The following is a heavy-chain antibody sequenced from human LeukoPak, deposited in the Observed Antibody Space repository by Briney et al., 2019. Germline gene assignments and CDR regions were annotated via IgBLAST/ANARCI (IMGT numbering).Heavy chain of an antibody. D-gene: IGHD5-12*01. Sequence: GGSLRLSCAASGFTFSSYAMSWVRQALGKGLEWVSAISGSGGSTYYADSVKGRFTISRDNSKNTLYLQMNSLRAEDTAVYYCAKDVYSGYDEGAFDIWGQGTMVTVSS. CDR2: ISGSGGST. CDR1: GFTFSSYA. J-gene: IGHJ3*02. V-gene: IGHV3-23*01. CDR3: AKDVYSGYDEGAFDI.